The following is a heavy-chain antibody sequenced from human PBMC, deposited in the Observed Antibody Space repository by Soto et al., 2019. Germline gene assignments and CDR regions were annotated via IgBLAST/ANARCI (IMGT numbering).Heavy chain of an antibody. CDR1: GFTFSSYG. CDR3: AEWGVLGMDV. CDR2: ISYDGSYK. Sequence: QVQLVESGGGVVQPGRSLRLSCAASGFTFSSYGMHWVRQAPGKGLEWVAVISYDGSYKYYADSVKGRFTISRDTSKNPLYLQMSSRRVEETAEYCGAEWGVLGMDVWGQGTTVTVSS. D-gene: IGHD3-16*01. V-gene: IGHV3-30*18. J-gene: IGHJ6*02.